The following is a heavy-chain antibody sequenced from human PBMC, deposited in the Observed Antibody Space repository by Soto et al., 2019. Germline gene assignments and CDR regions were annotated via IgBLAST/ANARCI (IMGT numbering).Heavy chain of an antibody. CDR1: GGTFSSSA. J-gene: IGHJ4*02. CDR3: ARDGTLYDSSGYYYLY. V-gene: IGHV1-69*01. CDR2: IIPIFGTA. D-gene: IGHD3-22*01. Sequence: QVQLVQSGAEVKKPGSSVKVSCKASGGTFSSSAISWVRQAPGQGLEWMGGIIPIFGTANYAPKFQGRVTITADESTRTAYMELSSLRSEDTAVYYCARDGTLYDSSGYYYLYWGQGTLVTVSS.